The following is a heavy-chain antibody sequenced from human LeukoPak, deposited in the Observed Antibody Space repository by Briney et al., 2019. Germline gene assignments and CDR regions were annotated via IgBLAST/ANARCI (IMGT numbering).Heavy chain of an antibody. CDR2: IKQDGSEK. V-gene: IGHV3-7*03. CDR1: GFTFSSYW. CDR3: AKGLDGSGSYPY. J-gene: IGHJ4*02. D-gene: IGHD3-10*01. Sequence: PGGSLRLSCAASGFTFSSYWMSWVRQAPGKGLEWVANIKQDGSEKYYVDSVKGRFTISRDNFRNTLYLQMNSLRAEDTAVYYCAKGLDGSGSYPYWGQGTLVTVSS.